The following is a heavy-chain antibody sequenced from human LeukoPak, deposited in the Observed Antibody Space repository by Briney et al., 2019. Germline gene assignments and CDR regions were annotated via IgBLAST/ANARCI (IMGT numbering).Heavy chain of an antibody. D-gene: IGHD2-2*01. CDR3: AKGGVPVVSPAVN. J-gene: IGHJ4*02. Sequence: GGCLRLSCAASGFTFSSYAMHWVRQAPGKGLEWVAVISYDGSNKYYADSVKGRFTISRDNSKNMLYLQMNSLRAGDTAVYYCAKGGVPVVSPAVNWGQGTLVTVSS. V-gene: IGHV3-30-3*01. CDR2: ISYDGSNK. CDR1: GFTFSSYA.